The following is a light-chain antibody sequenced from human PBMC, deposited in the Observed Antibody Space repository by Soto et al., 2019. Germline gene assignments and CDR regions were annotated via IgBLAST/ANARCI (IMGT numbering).Light chain of an antibody. J-gene: IGLJ1*01. V-gene: IGLV2-8*01. CDR1: KNDIGVYDF. CDR3: KSYAGSNTYV. CDR2: EVV. Sequence: QSALTQPPSASGSPGQSVTISCTGTKNDIGVYDFVSWYQHHPGKAPRLIIYEVVQRPSEVPDRFSGSKSGNTASLTVSGLQAADEADYFCKSYAGSNTYVFGSGTKVT.